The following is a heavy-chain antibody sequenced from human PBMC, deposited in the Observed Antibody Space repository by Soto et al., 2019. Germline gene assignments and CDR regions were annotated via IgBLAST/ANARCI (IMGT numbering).Heavy chain of an antibody. D-gene: IGHD2-15*01. CDR1: GYTFTSYY. J-gene: IGHJ3*02. CDR3: ARKRRVVAAMIVSALDI. V-gene: IGHV1-8*02. CDR2: MNPNSDNT. Sequence: ASVKVSCKASGYTFTSYYIHWVRQAPGQGLEWVGIMNPNSDNTGYAQKFQGRVTMTRNTSISTAYMELSSLRSEDTAVYYCARKRRVVAAMIVSALDIWGQGTMVTVSS.